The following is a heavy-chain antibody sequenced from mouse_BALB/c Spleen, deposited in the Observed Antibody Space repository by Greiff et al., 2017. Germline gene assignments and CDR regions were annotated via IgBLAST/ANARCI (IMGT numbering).Heavy chain of an antibody. V-gene: IGHV1-63*02. CDR2: IYPGGGYT. D-gene: IGHD2-1*01. CDR1: GYTFTNYW. CDR3: ARSHYGNLYAMDY. Sequence: VQLQESGAELVRPGTSVKISCKASGYTFTNYWLGWVKQRPGHGLEWIGDIYPGGGYTNYNEKFKGKATLTADTSSSTAYMQLSSLTSEDSAVYFCARSHYGNLYAMDYWGQGTSVTVSS. J-gene: IGHJ4*01.